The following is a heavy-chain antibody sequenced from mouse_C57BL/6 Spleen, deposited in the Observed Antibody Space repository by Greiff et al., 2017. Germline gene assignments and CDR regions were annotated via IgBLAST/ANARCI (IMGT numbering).Heavy chain of an antibody. V-gene: IGHV1-69*01. CDR2: IDPSDSYT. J-gene: IGHJ2*01. D-gene: IGHD1-1*01. CDR3: ARKAQYGSSFDY. CDR1: GYTFTSYW. Sequence: QVQLQQPGAELVMPGASVKLSCKASGYTFTSYWLHWVKQRPGQGLEWIGEIDPSDSYTNYNQKFKGKSTLTVDKSSSTAYMQRSSLTSEDSAVYYCARKAQYGSSFDYWGQGTTLTVSS.